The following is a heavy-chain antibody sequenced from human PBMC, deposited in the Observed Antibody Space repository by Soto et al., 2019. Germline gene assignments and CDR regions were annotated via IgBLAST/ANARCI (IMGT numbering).Heavy chain of an antibody. Sequence: SETLSLTCTVSGGSIRSNYWSWLRQPPGISPEWIGYIFYSGTTKYNPSSRSRVTISLDTSQKQLSMMLSSVTAADTAIYYCARIKGAYYDVLTGFPRVVMDVWGQGTTVT. CDR1: GGSIRSNY. CDR3: ARIKGAYYDVLTGFPRVVMDV. D-gene: IGHD3-9*01. CDR2: IFYSGTT. V-gene: IGHV4-59*01. J-gene: IGHJ6*02.